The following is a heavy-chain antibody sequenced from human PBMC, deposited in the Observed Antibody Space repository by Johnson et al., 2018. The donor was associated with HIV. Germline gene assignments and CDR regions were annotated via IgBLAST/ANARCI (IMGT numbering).Heavy chain of an antibody. CDR1: GFTFSDYY. D-gene: IGHD3-22*01. CDR2: ISSSGSTI. J-gene: IGHJ3*02. Sequence: QVQLVESGGGVVRPVGSLRLSCAASGFTFSDYYMNWIRQAPGKGLEWVSYISSSGSTIYYADSVKGRFTISRDNAKNSLFLQMNSLRAEDTAVYYCARPRVSSGRHGAFDIWGQGTMVTVSS. CDR3: ARPRVSSGRHGAFDI. V-gene: IGHV3-11*04.